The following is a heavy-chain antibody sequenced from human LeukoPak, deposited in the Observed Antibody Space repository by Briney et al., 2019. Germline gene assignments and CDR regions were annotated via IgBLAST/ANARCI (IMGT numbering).Heavy chain of an antibody. CDR1: GGSISSSSYY. CDR3: ARAVFGVVINWFDP. J-gene: IGHJ5*02. CDR2: IYHSGST. D-gene: IGHD3-3*01. Sequence: SETLSLTCTVSGGSISSSSYYWGWIRQPPGKGLEWIGYIYHSGSTYCNPSLKSRVTISVDRSKNQFSLKLSSVTAADTAVYYCARAVFGVVINWFDPWGQGTLVTVSS. V-gene: IGHV4-39*07.